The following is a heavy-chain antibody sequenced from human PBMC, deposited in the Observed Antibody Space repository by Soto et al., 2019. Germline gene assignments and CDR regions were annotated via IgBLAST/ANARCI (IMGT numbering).Heavy chain of an antibody. CDR3: AKDSPPYYDFWSGYWDNYYYYGMYV. D-gene: IGHD3-3*01. CDR1: GFTFSSYA. V-gene: IGHV3-23*01. Sequence: VQLLESGGGLVQPGGSLRLSCAASGFTFSSYAMSWVRQAPGKGLEWVSAISGRGGSTYYADSVKGRFTISRDNSKNTLYLQMNSLRAEDTAVYYCAKDSPPYYDFWSGYWDNYYYYGMYVWGQGTTVTVSS. J-gene: IGHJ6*02. CDR2: ISGRGGST.